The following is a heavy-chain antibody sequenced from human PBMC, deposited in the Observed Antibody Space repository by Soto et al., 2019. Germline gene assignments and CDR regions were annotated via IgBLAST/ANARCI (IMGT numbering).Heavy chain of an antibody. CDR1: GESFSEYY. D-gene: IGHD2-15*01. CDR2: IDHSGNT. V-gene: IGHV4-34*01. J-gene: IGHJ4*02. CDR3: VGGRGRLVGFDD. Sequence: SEALSLTCAVNGESFSEYYWSWIRQPPGKGLEWIGEIDHSGNTNYSPSLKSRVTISVDTSKNQFSLKLTSVTAADAVVYFCVGGRGRLVGFDDWGQGTPVTVSS.